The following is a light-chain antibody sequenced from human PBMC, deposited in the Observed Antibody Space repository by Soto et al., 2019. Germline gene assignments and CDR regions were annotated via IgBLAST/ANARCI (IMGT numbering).Light chain of an antibody. J-gene: IGKJ4*01. Sequence: EIVMTQSPATLSVSPGERVTLSCRASQSVSSSLAWYQQKPGQAPRLLIYDASKRASDIPARFSGSGSGTDFTLTISSLEPEDSAVYYCQQRSNWPPLTFGGGTKVDIK. CDR1: QSVSSS. V-gene: IGKV3-11*01. CDR3: QQRSNWPPLT. CDR2: DAS.